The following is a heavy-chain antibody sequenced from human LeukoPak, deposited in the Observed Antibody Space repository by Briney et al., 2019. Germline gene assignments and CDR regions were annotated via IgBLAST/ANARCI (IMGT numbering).Heavy chain of an antibody. D-gene: IGHD3-10*01. V-gene: IGHV3-7*01. CDR2: IKQDGSEK. CDR3: ARGAWFGELTYYYMDV. J-gene: IGHJ6*03. Sequence: GGSLRLSCAASGFTFSSYWMSWVRQAPGKGLEWVANIKQDGSEKYYVDSVKGRLTISRDNAKNSLYLQMNSLRAEDTAVYYCARGAWFGELTYYYMDVWGKGTTVTISS. CDR1: GFTFSSYW.